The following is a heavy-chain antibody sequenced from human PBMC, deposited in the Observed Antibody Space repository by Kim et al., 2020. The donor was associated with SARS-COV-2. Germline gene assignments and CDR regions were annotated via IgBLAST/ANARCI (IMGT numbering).Heavy chain of an antibody. D-gene: IGHD5-12*01. CDR3: ALSGYDSYFFDYFDY. CDR2: ISYDGSNK. J-gene: IGHJ4*02. CDR1: GFTFSSYG. Sequence: GGSLRLSCAASGFTFSSYGMHWVRQAPGKGLEWVAVISYDGSNKYYADSVKGRFTISRDNSKNTLYLQMNSLRAEDTAVYYCALSGYDSYFFDYFDYWGQGTLVTVSS. V-gene: IGHV3-30*03.